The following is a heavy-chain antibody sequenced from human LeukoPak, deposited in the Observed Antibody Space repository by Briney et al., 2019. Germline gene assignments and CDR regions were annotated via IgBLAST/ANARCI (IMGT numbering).Heavy chain of an antibody. Sequence: SETLSLTCTVSGGSLSSYYWSWIRQPPGKGLEWIGYINYSGDTNSNPSLTSRVTISVDTSRKEFSLRLNSVTAADTAVYYCARDARYCSSTSCYTGRYFDLWGRGTLVTVSS. V-gene: IGHV4-59*12. CDR1: GGSLSSYY. D-gene: IGHD2-2*02. CDR3: ARDARYCSSTSCYTGRYFDL. J-gene: IGHJ2*01. CDR2: INYSGDT.